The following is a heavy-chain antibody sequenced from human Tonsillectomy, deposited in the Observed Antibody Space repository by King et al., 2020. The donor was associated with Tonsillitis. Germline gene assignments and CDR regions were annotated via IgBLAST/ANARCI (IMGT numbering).Heavy chain of an antibody. V-gene: IGHV4-39*07. D-gene: IGHD3-10*01. Sequence: LQLQESGPGLVKPSETLSLTCTVSGGSISSSSYYWGWIRQPPGKGLEWIGSIYYSGSTYYNPSLKSRVTISVDTSKNQFSLKLSSVTAADTAVYYCARCEVRGVGQSGSYFDYWGQGTLVTVSS. CDR2: IYYSGST. J-gene: IGHJ4*02. CDR1: GGSISSSSYY. CDR3: ARCEVRGVGQSGSYFDY.